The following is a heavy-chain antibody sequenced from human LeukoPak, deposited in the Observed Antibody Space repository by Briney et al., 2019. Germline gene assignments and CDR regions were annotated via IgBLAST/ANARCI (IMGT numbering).Heavy chain of an antibody. V-gene: IGHV1-18*01. D-gene: IGHD2-15*01. CDR3: PRKGGYSRYWFDP. CDR1: GYTFTSYG. CDR2: INTYTGNT. Sequence: GASVKVSCKASGYTFTSYGINWVRQAPGQGLEWMGWINTYTGNTNYAQKLQGRVTMTTDTSTSTAYMELRSLRSDDTAVYYCPRKGGYSRYWFDPWGQGTLVTVSS. J-gene: IGHJ5*02.